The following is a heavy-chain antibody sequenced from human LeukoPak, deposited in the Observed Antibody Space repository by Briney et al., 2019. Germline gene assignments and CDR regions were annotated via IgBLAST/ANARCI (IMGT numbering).Heavy chain of an antibody. CDR3: ARGIYSSGCWLDY. Sequence: ASVKVSCKASGYTSTSYDINWVRQATGQGLEWMGWMNPNSGNTGYAQKFQGRVTITRNTSISTAYMELSSLRSEDTAVYYCARGIYSSGCWLDYWGQGTLVTVSS. J-gene: IGHJ4*02. CDR2: MNPNSGNT. CDR1: GYTSTSYD. D-gene: IGHD6-19*01. V-gene: IGHV1-8*03.